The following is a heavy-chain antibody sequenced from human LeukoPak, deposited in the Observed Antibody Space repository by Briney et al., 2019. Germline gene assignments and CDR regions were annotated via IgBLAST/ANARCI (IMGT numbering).Heavy chain of an antibody. CDR3: ATRVYYDSSGYPFDY. Sequence: PSETLSLTCTVSGGSISSSSYYWGWIRQPPGKGLEWIGSIYYTGSTYYNPSLKSRVTISVDTSKNQFSLKLTSVTAADTAVYYCATRVYYDSSGYPFDYWGQGTLVTVSS. CDR1: GGSISSSSYY. CDR2: IYYTGST. D-gene: IGHD3-22*01. J-gene: IGHJ4*02. V-gene: IGHV4-39*01.